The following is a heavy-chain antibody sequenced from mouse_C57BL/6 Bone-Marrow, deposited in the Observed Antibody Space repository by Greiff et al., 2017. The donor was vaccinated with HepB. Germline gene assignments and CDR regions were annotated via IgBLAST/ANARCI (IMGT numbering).Heavy chain of an antibody. CDR3: ARGGHYYGSSLWNFDV. Sequence: QVQLKQPGAELVKPGASVKLSCKASGYTFTSYWMQWVKQRPGQGLEWIGELDPSDSYTNYNQKFKGKATLTVDTSSSTAYMQLSSLTSEDSAVYYCARGGHYYGSSLWNFDVWGTGTTVTVSS. D-gene: IGHD1-1*01. CDR2: LDPSDSYT. J-gene: IGHJ1*03. CDR1: GYTFTSYW. V-gene: IGHV1-50*01.